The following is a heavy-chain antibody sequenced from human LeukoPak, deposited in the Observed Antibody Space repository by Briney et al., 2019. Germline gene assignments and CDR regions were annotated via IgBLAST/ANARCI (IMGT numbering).Heavy chain of an antibody. J-gene: IGHJ5*02. CDR3: ASLDTAKQPLANH. CDR1: GLTVSNHW. V-gene: IGHV3-7*03. Sequence: GGSLRLSRVASGLTVSNHWMSWVRQAPGKGLEWVANIREERGQEYYVDSVKGRFTISKNSAKNSLYLQMNTLRVEDTTMYYCASLDTAKQPLANHWGQGTLVTVSS. D-gene: IGHD5-18*01. CDR2: IREERGQE.